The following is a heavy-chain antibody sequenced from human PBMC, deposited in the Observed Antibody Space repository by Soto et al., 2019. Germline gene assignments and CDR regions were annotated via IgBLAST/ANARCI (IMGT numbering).Heavy chain of an antibody. J-gene: IGHJ4*02. CDR3: ARDERDTCSGAGCFYFDY. D-gene: IGHD2-8*02. Sequence: QVHLVQSGTEVKEPGASVKVSCKASGYTFSRYGISWVRQAPGQGLEWMAWTSGHNDKTNYAEKFQGRVTLTTDTSTGTAYMDLRSLRSDDTAVYYCARDERDTCSGAGCFYFDYWGQGTLVTVSS. V-gene: IGHV1-18*04. CDR2: TSGHNDKT. CDR1: GYTFSRYG.